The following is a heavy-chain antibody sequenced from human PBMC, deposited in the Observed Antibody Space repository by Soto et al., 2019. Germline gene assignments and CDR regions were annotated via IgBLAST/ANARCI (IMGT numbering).Heavy chain of an antibody. CDR3: AGRGTGIGPHYYGLDV. J-gene: IGHJ6*02. CDR2: IYYSGRT. D-gene: IGHD3-9*01. CDR1: GDSVSSDIYY. Sequence: QVLLQESGPGLVKASETLSLACTVSGDSVSSDIYYWDWIRQPPGRVMEWIGTIYYSGRTNYNPSLESRVTISIDTSKNQFSLELTSVTAADMAFSYCAGRGTGIGPHYYGLDVWGQGTAVTVSS. V-gene: IGHV4-39*01.